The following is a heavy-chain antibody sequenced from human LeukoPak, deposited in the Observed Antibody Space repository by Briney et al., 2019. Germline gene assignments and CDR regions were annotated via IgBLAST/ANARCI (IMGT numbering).Heavy chain of an antibody. V-gene: IGHV3-7*01. Sequence: GGSLRLSCAASGFTFTSYWMSWVRQAPGKGLDWVANIRQDGSEKYYVDSVKGRFTVSRDNAKNSLYLQMNSLRAEDTAVYYCARAGSGRGYDYWGQGTLVTVSS. J-gene: IGHJ4*02. CDR1: GFTFTSYW. CDR3: ARAGSGRGYDY. D-gene: IGHD3-10*01. CDR2: IRQDGSEK.